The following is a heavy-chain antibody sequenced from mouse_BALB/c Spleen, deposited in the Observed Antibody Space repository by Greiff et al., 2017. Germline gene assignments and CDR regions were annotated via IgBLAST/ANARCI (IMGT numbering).Heavy chain of an antibody. CDR3: ARHPASASEEGFAY. CDR1: GFTFSSYG. D-gene: IGHD3-1*01. V-gene: IGHV5-6*01. Sequence: EVKLVESGGDLVKPGGSLKLSCAASGFTFSSYGMSWVRQTPDKRLEWVATISSGGSYTYYPDSVKGRFTISRDNAKNTLYLQMSSLKSEDTAMYYCARHPASASEEGFAYWGQGTLVTVSA. J-gene: IGHJ3*01. CDR2: ISSGGSYT.